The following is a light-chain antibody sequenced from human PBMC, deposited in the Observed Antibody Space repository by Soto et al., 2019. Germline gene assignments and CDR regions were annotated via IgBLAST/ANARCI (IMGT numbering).Light chain of an antibody. V-gene: IGKV4-1*01. CDR3: QQYYTTPQT. CDR1: QSVLYSSNNKNY. CDR2: WAS. Sequence: IVMTQSPDSLAVSLGERATINCKSSQSVLYSSNNKNYLAWYQQKPGQPPKLLIYWASTRESGVPDRFSGSGSGTDFTLTISSLQAEDVAVYSCQQYYTTPQTFGQGTKLEIK. J-gene: IGKJ1*01.